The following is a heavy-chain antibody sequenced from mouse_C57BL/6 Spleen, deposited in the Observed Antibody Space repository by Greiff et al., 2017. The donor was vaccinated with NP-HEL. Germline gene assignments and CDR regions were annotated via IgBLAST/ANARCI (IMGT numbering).Heavy chain of an antibody. J-gene: IGHJ2*01. V-gene: IGHV1-82*01. CDR3: ARIDYGSSYLDY. CDR2: IYPGDGDT. CDR1: GYAFSSSW. Sequence: VKLMESGPELVKPGASVKISCKASGYAFSSSWMNWVKQRPGKGLEWIGRIYPGDGDTNYNGKFKGKATLTADKSSSTAYMQLSSLTSEDSAIYYCARIDYGSSYLDYWGQGTTLTVSS. D-gene: IGHD1-1*01.